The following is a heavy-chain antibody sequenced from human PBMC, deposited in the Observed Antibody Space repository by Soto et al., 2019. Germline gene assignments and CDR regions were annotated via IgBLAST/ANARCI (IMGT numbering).Heavy chain of an antibody. CDR1: GGSIRSYY. Sequence: QVQLQESGPGLVKPSETLSLTCTVSGGSIRSYYWSWIRQPPGKGLEWIGYIYYSGSTNYNPSLKSRVTISVDTSKNQFSLKLSSVTAADTAVYYCARNYGHAVDIWGQGTMVTVSS. CDR2: IYYSGST. J-gene: IGHJ3*02. V-gene: IGHV4-59*01. D-gene: IGHD1-7*01. CDR3: ARNYGHAVDI.